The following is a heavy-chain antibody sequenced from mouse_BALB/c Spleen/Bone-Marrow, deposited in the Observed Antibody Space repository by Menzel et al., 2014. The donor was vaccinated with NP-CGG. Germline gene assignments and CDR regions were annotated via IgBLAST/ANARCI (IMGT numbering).Heavy chain of an antibody. D-gene: IGHD4-1*01. Sequence: QVQLQQSGPELVKPGASVRISCKAAGYTFTGYYIHWVKQRPGQGLEWIGWIYPGNVNTKYNEKFKGKATLTADKSSSTAYFLLSSLTAEDSAVYFCAREANWNFDYWGQGTTLTVSS. CDR2: IYPGNVNT. J-gene: IGHJ2*01. V-gene: IGHV1S56*01. CDR1: GYTFTGYY. CDR3: AREANWNFDY.